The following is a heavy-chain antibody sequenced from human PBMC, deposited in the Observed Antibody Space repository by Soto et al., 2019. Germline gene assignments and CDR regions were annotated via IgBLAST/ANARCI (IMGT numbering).Heavy chain of an antibody. V-gene: IGHV4-39*01. D-gene: IGHD6-6*01. CDR1: NGSISSRSSY. J-gene: IGHJ4*02. CDR2: IYYIGNT. CDR3: ARVRRYSSSFFDY. Sequence: SETLSLTCIVSNGSISSRSSYWGWIRQTPGKGLERIGSIYYIGNTYYNPSLKSRVTISIDTSKNQFSLKLSSVTAADTAVYYCARVRRYSSSFFDYWGQGTLVTVSS.